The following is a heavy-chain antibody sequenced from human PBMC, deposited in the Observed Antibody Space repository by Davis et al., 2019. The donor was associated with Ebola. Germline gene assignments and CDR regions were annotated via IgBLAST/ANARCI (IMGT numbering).Heavy chain of an antibody. V-gene: IGHV6-1*01. CDR3: ARAVWAAAGNNWFDP. CDR1: GDSVSSNSAA. CDR2: TYYRSKWYN. Sequence: SETLSLTCAISGDSVSSNSAAWNWIRQSPSRGLEWLGRTYYRSKWYNDYAVSVKSRITITPDTSKNQFSLQLNSVTPEDTAVYYCARAVWAAAGNNWFDPWGQGTLVTVSS. D-gene: IGHD6-13*01. J-gene: IGHJ5*02.